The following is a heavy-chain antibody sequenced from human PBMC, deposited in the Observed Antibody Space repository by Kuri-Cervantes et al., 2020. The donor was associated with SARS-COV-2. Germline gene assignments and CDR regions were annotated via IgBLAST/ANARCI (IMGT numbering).Heavy chain of an antibody. CDR3: AKAGDIVVVPAAMDV. CDR1: GFTFSSYW. Sequence: GGSLRLSCAASGFTFSSYWMHWVRQAPGKGLVWVSRINSDGSSTSYADSVKGRFTISRDNAKNTLYLQMNSLRAEDTAVYYCAKAGDIVVVPAAMDVWGKGTTVTVSS. J-gene: IGHJ6*04. CDR2: INSDGSST. V-gene: IGHV3-74*01. D-gene: IGHD2-2*01.